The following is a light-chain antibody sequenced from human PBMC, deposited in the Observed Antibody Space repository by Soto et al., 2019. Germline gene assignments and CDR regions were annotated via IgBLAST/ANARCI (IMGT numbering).Light chain of an antibody. CDR2: GAS. J-gene: IGKJ2*01. CDR3: QQYCNSPQA. Sequence: IVLTQSPDTLSLSPGEIATLSCRASQSISSSYLACYQQKTGQAPRLLIYGASSRATGIPYRFSGSGSGTDFTLTISRLEPEDFAAYYCQQYCNSPQAFGQGTKLEIK. V-gene: IGKV3-20*01. CDR1: QSISSSY.